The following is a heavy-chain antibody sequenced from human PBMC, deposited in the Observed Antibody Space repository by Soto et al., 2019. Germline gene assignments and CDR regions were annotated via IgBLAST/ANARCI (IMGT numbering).Heavy chain of an antibody. Sequence: QVQLVQSGAEVKKPGASVKVSCKASGYTFTSYGISWVRQAPGQGLEWMGWISAYNGNTNYAQKLQGRVTMTTDTSTSTAYMELRSRRSDDTAVYYCARDQGAGWGFGRNYYYYGMDVWGQGTTVTVSS. J-gene: IGHJ6*02. CDR3: ARDQGAGWGFGRNYYYYGMDV. D-gene: IGHD3-10*01. CDR2: ISAYNGNT. CDR1: GYTFTSYG. V-gene: IGHV1-18*04.